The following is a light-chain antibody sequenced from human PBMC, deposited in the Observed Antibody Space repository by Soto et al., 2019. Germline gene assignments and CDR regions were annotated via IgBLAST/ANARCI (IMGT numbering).Light chain of an antibody. CDR1: QSISNY. CDR2: GAC. CDR3: QHRNAWPPGAT. Sequence: EVVLTQSPATLSLSPGERATLSCRASQSISNYLAWYQKKPGQAPRLLIYGACNRPTGTPARFSGSGSATDFTLTISSLEPEDFAVYYCQHRNAWPPGATFGQGTDWIL. V-gene: IGKV3-11*01. J-gene: IGKJ5*01.